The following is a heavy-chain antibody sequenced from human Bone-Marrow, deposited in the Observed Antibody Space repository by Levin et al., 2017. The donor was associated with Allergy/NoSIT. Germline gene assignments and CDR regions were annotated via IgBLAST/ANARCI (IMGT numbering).Heavy chain of an antibody. D-gene: IGHD3-3*01. CDR1: GFTFSGFD. Sequence: GESLKISCIASGFTFSGFDMNWVRQVPGKGLQWLAHIDRTSTTKYYADSVKGRFTVSRDNAGNSLYLQMNSLKVEDTAVYYCARRSAVLGDLDYWGQGALVAVSP. CDR2: IDRTSTTK. V-gene: IGHV3-48*04. J-gene: IGHJ4*02. CDR3: ARRSAVLGDLDY.